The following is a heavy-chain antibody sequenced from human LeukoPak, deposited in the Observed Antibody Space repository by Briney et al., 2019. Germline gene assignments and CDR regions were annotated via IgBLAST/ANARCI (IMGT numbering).Heavy chain of an antibody. CDR1: GFTFSSYG. J-gene: IGHJ4*02. CDR3: ARDWNYVFDY. Sequence: PGRSLRLSCAASGFTFSSYGMHGVRQAPGKGLEWVAVIWYDGSNKYYADSVKGRFTISRDNSKNTLYLQMNRLRAEDTAVYYCARDWNYVFDYWGQGTLVTVSS. V-gene: IGHV3-33*01. CDR2: IWYDGSNK. D-gene: IGHD1-7*01.